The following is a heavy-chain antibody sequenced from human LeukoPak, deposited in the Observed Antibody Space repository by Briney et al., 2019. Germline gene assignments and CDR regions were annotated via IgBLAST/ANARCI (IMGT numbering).Heavy chain of an antibody. J-gene: IGHJ4*02. CDR1: GYSISSGYY. V-gene: IGHV4-38-2*01. CDR3: ARVPPYSSGSGSYFDY. Sequence: SETLSLTCGVSGYSISSGYYWGWIRQTTGKGLEWIGSIYHSGNTHYNPSLKSRVTISVDTSKNHFSLKLRSVTAADTAVYYCARVPPYSSGSGSYFDYWGQGTLVTVSS. D-gene: IGHD3-10*01. CDR2: IYHSGNT.